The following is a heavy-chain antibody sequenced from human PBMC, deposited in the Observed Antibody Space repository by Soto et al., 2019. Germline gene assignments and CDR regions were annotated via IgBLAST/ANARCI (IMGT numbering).Heavy chain of an antibody. CDR1: GGTFSSYA. CDR3: ARDLGGWPDY. J-gene: IGHJ4*02. D-gene: IGHD2-15*01. V-gene: IGHV1-3*01. CDR2: INAGNGKT. Sequence: ASVKVSCKSSGGTFSSYAIAWVRQAPGQRLEWMGWINAGNGKTKYSQKFQGRVTITRDTSASTAYMELSSLRSEDTAVYYCARDLGGWPDYWGQGTLVTVSS.